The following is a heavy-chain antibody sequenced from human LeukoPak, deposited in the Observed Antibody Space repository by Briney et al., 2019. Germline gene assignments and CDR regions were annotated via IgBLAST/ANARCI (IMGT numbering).Heavy chain of an antibody. V-gene: IGHV3-30*18. J-gene: IGHJ4*02. Sequence: GGSLKLSCAASGFTFSSYGMHWVRQAPGEGLEWVAVISYDGSNKYYADSVKGRFTISRDNSKNTLYLQMNSLRAEDTAVYYCAKENQYYDILTGLDYWGQGTLVTVSS. CDR2: ISYDGSNK. D-gene: IGHD3-9*01. CDR3: AKENQYYDILTGLDY. CDR1: GFTFSSYG.